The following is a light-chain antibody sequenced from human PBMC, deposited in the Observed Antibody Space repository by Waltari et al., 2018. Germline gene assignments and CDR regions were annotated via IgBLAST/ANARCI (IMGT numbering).Light chain of an antibody. CDR3: SSYTSSSTLNWV. CDR1: SSDVGGYHY. V-gene: IGLV2-14*01. Sequence: SALPQHASVSGTPGQTLTIYCTGTSSDVGGYHYVSWYQQHPGKDPKLMIYEVSNRPSGVSNRFSGSKSGNTASLTISWLQAEDEADYYCSSYTSSSTLNWVFGGGTKLTVL. J-gene: IGLJ3*02. CDR2: EVS.